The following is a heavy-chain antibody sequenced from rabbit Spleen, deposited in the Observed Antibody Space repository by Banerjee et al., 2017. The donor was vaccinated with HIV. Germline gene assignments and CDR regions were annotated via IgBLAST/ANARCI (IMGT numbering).Heavy chain of an antibody. CDR1: GFSLSNDYV. V-gene: IGHV1S40*01. J-gene: IGHJ3*01. CDR2: IDTDDGIT. CDR3: ARDSNYALDL. Sequence: QSLEESGGDLVKPGASLTLTCTVSGFSLSNDYVMCWVRQAPGKGLEWIGCIDTDDGITYYASWAKGRFTISKTSSTTVSLQMTSLTAADTATYFCARDSNYALDLWGQGTLVTVS. D-gene: IGHD2-1*01.